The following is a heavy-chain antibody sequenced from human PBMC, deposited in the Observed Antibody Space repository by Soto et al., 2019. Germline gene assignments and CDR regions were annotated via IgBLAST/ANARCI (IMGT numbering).Heavy chain of an antibody. J-gene: IGHJ6*02. V-gene: IGHV3-23*01. Sequence: GGSLRLSCAASGFTFSSYAMNWVRQAPGKGLEWVSAISGSGGSTYYAGSVKGRFAISRDNSKNTLYLQMNSLRAEDTAVYYCAKPLLAQYYYGMDVWGQGTTVTVSS. CDR3: AKPLLAQYYYGMDV. CDR2: ISGSGGST. CDR1: GFTFSSYA.